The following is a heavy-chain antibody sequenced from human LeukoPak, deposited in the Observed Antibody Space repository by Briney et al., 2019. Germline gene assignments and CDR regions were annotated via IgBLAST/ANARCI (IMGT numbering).Heavy chain of an antibody. CDR3: ARDHYDILTGYYAFDI. Sequence: ASVKVSCKPSGYTFTGYCLNWVRQAPGQGLEWMGWINPNSGRTKFAQKIQDRVTMTRDTSISTAYMELSSLRSEDTAVYYCARDHYDILTGYYAFDIWGQGTMVTVSS. J-gene: IGHJ3*02. V-gene: IGHV1-2*02. CDR2: INPNSGRT. D-gene: IGHD3-9*01. CDR1: GYTFTGYC.